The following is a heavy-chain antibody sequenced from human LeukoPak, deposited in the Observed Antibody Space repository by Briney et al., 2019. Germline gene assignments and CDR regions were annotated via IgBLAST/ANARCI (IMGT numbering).Heavy chain of an antibody. CDR2: INHSGST. CDR1: GGSVSSSTYY. D-gene: IGHD2-2*02. J-gene: IGHJ6*03. Sequence: PSETLSLTCTVSGGSVSSSTYYWGWIRQPPGKGLEWIGEINHSGSTNYNPSLKSRVTISVDTSKNQFSLKLSSVTAADTAVYYCARGGGIVVVPAAIRDYYYYMDVWGKGTTVTVSS. CDR3: ARGGGIVVVPAAIRDYYYYMDV. V-gene: IGHV4-39*07.